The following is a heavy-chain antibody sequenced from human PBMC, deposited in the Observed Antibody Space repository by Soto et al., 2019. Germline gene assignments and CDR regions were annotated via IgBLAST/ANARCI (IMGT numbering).Heavy chain of an antibody. CDR2: IIPILGIA. Sequence: ASVKVSCKASGGTFSSYTISWVRQAPGQGLEWMGRIIPILGIANYAQKFQGRVTITADKSTSTAYMELSSLRSEDTAVYYCARSRPGGSGGSCYDYWGQGTLVTVSS. J-gene: IGHJ4*02. CDR3: ARSRPGGSGGSCYDY. V-gene: IGHV1-69*02. D-gene: IGHD2-15*01. CDR1: GGTFSSYT.